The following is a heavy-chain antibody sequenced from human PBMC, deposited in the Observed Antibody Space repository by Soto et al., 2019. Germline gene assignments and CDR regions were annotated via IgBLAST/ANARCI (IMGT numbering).Heavy chain of an antibody. CDR1: GGSISSSSYY. CDR2: IYYSGST. Sequence: KPSETLSLTCTVSGGSISSSSYYWGWIRQPPGKGLEWIGSIYYSGSTYYNPSLKSRVTISVDTSKNQFSLKLSSVTAADTAVYYCAGQVTMAIFGVVITGTTLGAYGMDVWGQGTTVTVSS. J-gene: IGHJ6*02. CDR3: AGQVTMAIFGVVITGTTLGAYGMDV. D-gene: IGHD3-3*01. V-gene: IGHV4-39*01.